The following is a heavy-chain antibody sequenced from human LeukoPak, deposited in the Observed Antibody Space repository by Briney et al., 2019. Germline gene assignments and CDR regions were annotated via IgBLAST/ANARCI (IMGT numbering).Heavy chain of an antibody. CDR3: ANYYDSTWGAFDI. J-gene: IGHJ3*02. CDR2: ISYDGSNK. V-gene: IGHV3-30*04. CDR1: GFTFSSYA. Sequence: GGSLRLSCAASGFTFSSYAMHWVRQAPGKGLEWVAVISYDGSNKYYADSVKGRFTISRDNSKNTLYLQMNSLRAEDTAVYYCANYYDSTWGAFDIWGQGTMVTVSS. D-gene: IGHD3-22*01.